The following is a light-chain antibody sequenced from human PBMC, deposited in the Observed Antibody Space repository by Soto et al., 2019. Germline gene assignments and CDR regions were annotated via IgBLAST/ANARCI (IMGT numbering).Light chain of an antibody. CDR1: QSVSSN. J-gene: IGKJ2*01. CDR2: GAS. Sequence: EIVMTQSPATLSVSPGERATLSCRASQSVSSNLAWYQQKPGQAPRLLIYGASTRATGTPARFSGSGSGTEFTLTISSLQSEDFTVYYCQQYNNWPQTFGQGNKLEIK. V-gene: IGKV3-15*01. CDR3: QQYNNWPQT.